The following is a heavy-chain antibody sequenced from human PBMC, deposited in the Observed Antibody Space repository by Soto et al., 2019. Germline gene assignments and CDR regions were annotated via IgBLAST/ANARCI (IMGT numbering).Heavy chain of an antibody. CDR2: VYYSGST. Sequence: QVQLQESGPGLVKPSQTLSLTCTVSGGSISSGVYYWSWIRQHPGKGLEWIGYVYYSGSTHYNPSLKSRITITVDSSKHQFSLKLSSVTAADSAVYYCATRTDYYYGSGSLGGMDVWGQGNRVTVPS. CDR3: ATRTDYYYGSGSLGGMDV. V-gene: IGHV4-31*03. D-gene: IGHD3-10*01. CDR1: GGSISSGVYY. J-gene: IGHJ6*01.